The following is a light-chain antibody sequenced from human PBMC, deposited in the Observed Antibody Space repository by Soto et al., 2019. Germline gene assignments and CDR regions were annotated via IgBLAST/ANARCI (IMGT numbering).Light chain of an antibody. V-gene: IGKV3-20*01. CDR3: QQYTGPPTT. J-gene: IGKJ5*01. Sequence: EIILTQSPDTLSLSPEERATLSCRGSQTVSSNYLAWCQQRPGQAPRLLIYGASTRAAGIPDRFSGSGSGTAFTLTITRLEPEDSAVYFCQQYTGPPTTFGQGTRLEIK. CDR2: GAS. CDR1: QTVSSNY.